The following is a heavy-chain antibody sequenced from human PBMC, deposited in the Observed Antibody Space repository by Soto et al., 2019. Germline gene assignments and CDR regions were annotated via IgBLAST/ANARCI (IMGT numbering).Heavy chain of an antibody. Sequence: VQLVESGGGVVQPGRSLRLSCAASGFTFSSYAMHWVRQAPGKGLEWVAVISYDGSNKYYADSVKGRFTISRDNSKNTLYLQMNSLRAEDTAVYYCARAPSLTDTGARYWGQGTLVTVSS. CDR1: GFTFSSYA. J-gene: IGHJ4*02. D-gene: IGHD2-2*02. V-gene: IGHV3-30-3*01. CDR3: ARAPSLTDTGARY. CDR2: ISYDGSNK.